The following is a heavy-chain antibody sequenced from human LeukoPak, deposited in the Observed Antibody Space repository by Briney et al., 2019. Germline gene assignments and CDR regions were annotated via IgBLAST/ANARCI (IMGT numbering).Heavy chain of an antibody. V-gene: IGHV3-21*01. D-gene: IGHD5-12*01. CDR2: ISSSSDYI. CDR3: ARASGGDRGYDLYYFDY. Sequence: GGSLRLSCAASGFIFSRNSMNWVRQAPGKGLQWVSSISSSSDYIYYADSVRGRFTISRDNAKNSVFLQMNSLRAEDTAVYYCARASGGDRGYDLYYFDYWGQGTLVTVSS. J-gene: IGHJ4*02. CDR1: GFIFSRNS.